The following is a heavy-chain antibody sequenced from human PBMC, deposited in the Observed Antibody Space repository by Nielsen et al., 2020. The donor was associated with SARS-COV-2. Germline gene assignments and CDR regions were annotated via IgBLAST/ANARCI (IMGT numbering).Heavy chain of an antibody. D-gene: IGHD3-3*01. J-gene: IGHJ6*02. CDR3: ARGGTIFGVVTRMDV. CDR2: ISAYNGNT. V-gene: IGHV1-18*01. Sequence: ASVKVTCKASCYTITSNGISWLRHAPAQGLEWMGWISAYNGNTKYAQKLQGRVTITTDTSTSTAYMELRSLRSDDTAVYYCARGGTIFGVVTRMDVWGQGTTVTVSS. CDR1: CYTITSNG.